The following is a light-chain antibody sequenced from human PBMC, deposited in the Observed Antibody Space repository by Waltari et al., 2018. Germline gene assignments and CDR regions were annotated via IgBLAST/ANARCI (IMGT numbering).Light chain of an antibody. CDR2: RNN. CDR1: SSNIGRNY. V-gene: IGLV1-47*01. Sequence: SVLTQPPSASGTPGQRVTISCSGSSSNIGRNYVYWYQQPPGPAPKLPIYRNNQRPSGVPDRFSGSKSGTSASVTISGLQTEDEGDYYCCSYAGAGTYVFGTGTKVTVL. CDR3: CSYAGAGTYV. J-gene: IGLJ1*01.